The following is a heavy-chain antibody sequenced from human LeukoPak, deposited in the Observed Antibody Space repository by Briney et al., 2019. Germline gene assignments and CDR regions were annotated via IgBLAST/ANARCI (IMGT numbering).Heavy chain of an antibody. CDR1: GGSISSYY. Sequence: SETLSLTCTVSGGSISSYYWSWIRQPAGKGLEWIGRIYTSGSTNYNPSLKSRVTMPVDTSKNQFSLKLSSVTAADTAVYYCARDKGVDYDFWSGYYSRFDYWGQGTLVTVSS. V-gene: IGHV4-4*07. CDR3: ARDKGVDYDFWSGYYSRFDY. CDR2: IYTSGST. J-gene: IGHJ4*02. D-gene: IGHD3-3*01.